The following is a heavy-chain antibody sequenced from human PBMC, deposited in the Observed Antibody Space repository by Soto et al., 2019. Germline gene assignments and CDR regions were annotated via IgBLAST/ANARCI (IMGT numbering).Heavy chain of an antibody. V-gene: IGHV3-7*04. CDR2: IKPDGSQK. J-gene: IGHJ3*02. CDR3: ARGDYYDTSGPFSDAFDI. Sequence: GGSLRLSCRASGFTLNSYWMSWVRQAPGKRLEWVANIKPDGSQKWYVDSVRGRFTISRDNAKNSFYLQMLSLRAEDTAVYYCARGDYYDTSGPFSDAFDIWGLGTMVTVSS. D-gene: IGHD3-22*01. CDR1: GFTLNSYW.